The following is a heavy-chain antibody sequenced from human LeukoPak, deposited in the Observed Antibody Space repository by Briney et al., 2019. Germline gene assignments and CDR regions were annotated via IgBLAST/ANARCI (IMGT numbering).Heavy chain of an antibody. V-gene: IGHV3-74*01. CDR1: GFTFSSYG. Sequence: GGTLRLSCAASGFTFSSYGMSWVRQAPGKGLVWVSRINNDGSSTSYADSVKGRFTISRDTAKNTLYLQMNSLRAEDTAVYYCARGVAAAGTSGFDPWGQGTLVTVSS. D-gene: IGHD6-13*01. J-gene: IGHJ5*02. CDR2: INNDGSST. CDR3: ARGVAAAGTSGFDP.